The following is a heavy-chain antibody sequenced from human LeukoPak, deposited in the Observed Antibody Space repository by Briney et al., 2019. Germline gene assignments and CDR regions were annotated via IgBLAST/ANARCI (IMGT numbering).Heavy chain of an antibody. Sequence: GTSLRLSCAASGFIFNDYTMHWVRQAPGKGLEWVAVITFDGGHKFYGNSLKGRFTISRDNSKNSLYLQMNALRPDDTAIYYCVRGPDSESFIVWGQGTRVTVSS. V-gene: IGHV3-30*04. CDR1: GFIFNDYT. J-gene: IGHJ4*02. CDR2: ITFDGGHK. CDR3: VRGPDSESFIV. D-gene: IGHD1-26*01.